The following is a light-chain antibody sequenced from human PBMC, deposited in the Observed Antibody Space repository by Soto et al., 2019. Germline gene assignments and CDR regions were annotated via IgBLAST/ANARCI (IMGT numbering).Light chain of an antibody. V-gene: IGKV3-20*01. Sequence: EFVLTQSPGTLSFSPGERATLSCRASQTVRNNYLAWYQQKPGQAPRLLIYDASSRATGIPDRFSGGGSGTDFTLTISRLEPEDFAVYYCPQFSRYPLTFGGGIKVDIX. CDR3: PQFSRYPLT. CDR2: DAS. J-gene: IGKJ4*01. CDR1: QTVRNNY.